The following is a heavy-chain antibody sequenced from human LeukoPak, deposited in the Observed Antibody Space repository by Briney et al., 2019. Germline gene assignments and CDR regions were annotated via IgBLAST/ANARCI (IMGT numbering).Heavy chain of an antibody. J-gene: IGHJ4*02. CDR3: TGHHQAYSRTY. CDR1: GFTFDDHG. D-gene: IGHD4-11*01. Sequence: GGSLRLSCAASGFTFDDHGMSWVRQAPGKGLEWVSGIKWDGGRTGYADSVKGRFTISRDNAKGTLYLQMSSLRAEDTAVYYCTGHHQAYSRTYWGQGTLVTVSS. V-gene: IGHV3-20*04. CDR2: IKWDGGRT.